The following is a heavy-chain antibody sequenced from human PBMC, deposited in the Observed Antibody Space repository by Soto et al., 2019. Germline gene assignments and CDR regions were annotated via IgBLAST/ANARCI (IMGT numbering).Heavy chain of an antibody. V-gene: IGHV1-3*01. Sequence: ASVKVSCKASGYTFTSYGIHWVRQVPGQRLEWMGWINAANGNTKYSQKFQGRVTITSDSSASTAYMELSSLRSEDTAVYSCARDRSASYSSNCMDVWGQGTTVTVSS. D-gene: IGHD6-13*01. CDR1: GYTFTSYG. J-gene: IGHJ6*02. CDR2: INAANGNT. CDR3: ARDRSASYSSNCMDV.